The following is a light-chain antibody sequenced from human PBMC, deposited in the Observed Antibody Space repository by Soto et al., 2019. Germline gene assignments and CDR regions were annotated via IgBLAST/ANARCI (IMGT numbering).Light chain of an antibody. Sequence: QLVLTQPPSVSGAPGQRVTISCTGSSSNIGTGYDVYWYQQLPGTAPKLLIYGNNNRPAGVPDRFSGSKSGTSGSLAITGLQAEDEADYYCQSYDSSLSGWVFGGGTKVTVL. V-gene: IGLV1-40*01. CDR2: GNN. CDR1: SSNIGTGYD. CDR3: QSYDSSLSGWV. J-gene: IGLJ3*02.